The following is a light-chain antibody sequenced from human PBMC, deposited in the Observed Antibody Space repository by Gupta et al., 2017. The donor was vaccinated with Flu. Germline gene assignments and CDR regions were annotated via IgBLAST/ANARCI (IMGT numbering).Light chain of an antibody. CDR2: GKN. Sequence: GQTVRITCKGDSLRSYYASWYQQKPGQAPVLVIYGKNNRPSGIPDRFSGSSSGNTASLTITGAQAEDEADYYCNSRDSSGNHVVFGGGTKLTVL. CDR1: SLRSYY. CDR3: NSRDSSGNHVV. V-gene: IGLV3-19*01. J-gene: IGLJ2*01.